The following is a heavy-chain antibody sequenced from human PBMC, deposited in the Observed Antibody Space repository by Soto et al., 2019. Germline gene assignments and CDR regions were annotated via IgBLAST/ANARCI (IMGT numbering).Heavy chain of an antibody. CDR1: GFTFSSYG. D-gene: IGHD5-18*01. CDR2: IWYDGSHK. J-gene: IGHJ4*02. Sequence: QVQLVESGGGVVQPGRSLRLSCAASGFTFSSYGMHWVRQAPGKGLEWVAVIWYDGSHKYYADSVKGRFTISRDNSKNTLYLHVTRPGAEATVVYSWARDAAVDTAFPFDYWGRGTLVTVSS. CDR3: ARDAAVDTAFPFDY. V-gene: IGHV3-33*01.